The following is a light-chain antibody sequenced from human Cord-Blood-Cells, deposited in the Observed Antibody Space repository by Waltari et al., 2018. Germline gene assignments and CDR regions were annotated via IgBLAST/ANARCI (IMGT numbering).Light chain of an antibody. Sequence: QSALTQPASVSGSPGQSITISCTGTSSDVGGYNYVSWYQQHPGKAPKLRIYDVSKRPSGVSNRFSGSKSGNTASLTISGLQAEDEADYYCSSYTSSSPDVVFGGGTKLTVL. V-gene: IGLV2-14*01. CDR3: SSYTSSSPDVV. CDR1: SSDVGGYNY. CDR2: DVS. J-gene: IGLJ2*01.